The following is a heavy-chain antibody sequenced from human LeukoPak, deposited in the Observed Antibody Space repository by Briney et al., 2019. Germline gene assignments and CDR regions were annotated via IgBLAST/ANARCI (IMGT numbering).Heavy chain of an antibody. Sequence: GGSLRLSCAASGFTFSSYAMSWFRQAPGKGLEWVGFIRSKAYGGTTEYAASVKGRFTISRDDSKSIAYLQMNSLKTEDTAVYYCTRFGYGMDVWGQGTTVTVSS. J-gene: IGHJ6*02. CDR3: TRFGYGMDV. V-gene: IGHV3-49*03. CDR1: GFTFSSYA. D-gene: IGHD3-16*01. CDR2: IRSKAYGGTT.